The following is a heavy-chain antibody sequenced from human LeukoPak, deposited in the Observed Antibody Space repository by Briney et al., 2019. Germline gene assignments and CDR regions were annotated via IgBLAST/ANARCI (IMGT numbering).Heavy chain of an antibody. Sequence: QPGRSLRLSCAASGFILSSYDMHWVRQPPGKGLEWLAVISRDGSIKYHADSVRGRFTISRDNSHNTLYLQMNSLRAEDTAVYYCARHFTTGSIDHWGQGNLVTVSS. V-gene: IGHV3-30-3*01. D-gene: IGHD3-9*01. J-gene: IGHJ4*02. CDR2: ISRDGSIK. CDR1: GFILSSYD. CDR3: ARHFTTGSIDH.